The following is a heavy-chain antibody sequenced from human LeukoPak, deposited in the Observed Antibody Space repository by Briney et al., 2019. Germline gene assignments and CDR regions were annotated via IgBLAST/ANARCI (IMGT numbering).Heavy chain of an antibody. V-gene: IGHV3-21*01. CDR3: ARDEDDILTGYHFDY. J-gene: IGHJ4*02. CDR1: GFTLSSYS. CDR2: ISTSSSYI. D-gene: IGHD3-9*01. Sequence: GGSLRLSCAASGFTLSSYSMNWVRQAPGKRLEWVSSISTSSSYIYYADSMKGRFTISRDNAKNSLYLQMNSLRAEDTAVYYCARDEDDILTGYHFDYWGQGTLVTVSS.